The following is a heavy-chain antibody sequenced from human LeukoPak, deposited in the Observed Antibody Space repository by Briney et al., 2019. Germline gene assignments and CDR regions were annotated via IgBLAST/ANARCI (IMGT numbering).Heavy chain of an antibody. CDR3: ARESYDIAVAGYYYYYGMDV. CDR2: INPNSGGT. J-gene: IGHJ6*02. Sequence: ASVKVSCKASGYTFTGYYMHWVRQPPGQGLEWMGWINPNSGGTNYAQKFQGRVTMTRDTSISTAYMELSRLRSDDTAVYYCARESYDIAVAGYYYYYGMDVWGQGTTVTVSS. D-gene: IGHD6-19*01. V-gene: IGHV1-2*02. CDR1: GYTFTGYY.